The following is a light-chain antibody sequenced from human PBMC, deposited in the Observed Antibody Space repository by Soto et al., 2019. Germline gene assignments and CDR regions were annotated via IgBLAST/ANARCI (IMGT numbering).Light chain of an antibody. CDR1: NSDVGSYNR. V-gene: IGLV2-18*02. Sequence: QSALTQPPSLSGSPGQSVTISCTGTNSDVGSYNRVSWYQQPPGTAPKLMISEVSNRPSGVPDRFSGSKSGNTASLTISGLQAEDEADYYCSSYTGSSTYVFGTGTKVTVL. J-gene: IGLJ1*01. CDR3: SSYTGSSTYV. CDR2: EVS.